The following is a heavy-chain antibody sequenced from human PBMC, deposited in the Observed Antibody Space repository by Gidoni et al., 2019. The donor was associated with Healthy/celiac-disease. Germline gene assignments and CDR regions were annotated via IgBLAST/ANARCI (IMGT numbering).Heavy chain of an antibody. CDR1: GIPFSSHG. CDR2: IRYDGSNK. J-gene: IGHJ4*02. V-gene: IGHV3-30*02. D-gene: IGHD3-10*01. Sequence: QVQLVESGGGVVQPGGSLRLSWSAPGIPFSSHGMHWVRQARGKGLEWVAFIRYDGSNKYYADSVKGRFTISRDNSKNTLYLQMNSLRAEDTAVYYCAKVLGIIGVRGAILAFDYWGQGTLVTVSS. CDR3: AKVLGIIGVRGAILAFDY.